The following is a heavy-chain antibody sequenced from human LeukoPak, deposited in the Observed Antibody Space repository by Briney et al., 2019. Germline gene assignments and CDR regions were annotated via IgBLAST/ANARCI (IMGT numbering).Heavy chain of an antibody. CDR2: MSFDGSQ. CDR3: AREGHTSGFCGAFDI. CDR1: GRPFSSSI. D-gene: IGHD5-12*01. V-gene: IGHV3-30*03. J-gene: IGHJ3*02. Sequence: GGSLRLSCALSGRPFSSSIMHWVRQAPGKGLEWVAGMSFDGSQYYVDSVKGRFTISRGNSGNTVFLHMTSLRPEDTAVYFCAREGHTSGFCGAFDIWGQGTTVTISS.